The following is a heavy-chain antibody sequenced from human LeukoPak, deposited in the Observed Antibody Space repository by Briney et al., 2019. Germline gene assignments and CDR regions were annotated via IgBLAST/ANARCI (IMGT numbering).Heavy chain of an antibody. J-gene: IGHJ6*02. D-gene: IGHD6-19*01. CDR2: IFPGDSDM. CDR3: ARFSAYYNGMDV. Sequence: PGESLKISCKGSGYSFTTYWINWVRQMPGKGLEWVGIIFPGDSDMRYSPSFQGHVSISVDRSISTAYLQWSGLQASDTATYYCARFSAYYNGMDVWGQGTTVTVSS. CDR1: GYSFTTYW. V-gene: IGHV5-51*01.